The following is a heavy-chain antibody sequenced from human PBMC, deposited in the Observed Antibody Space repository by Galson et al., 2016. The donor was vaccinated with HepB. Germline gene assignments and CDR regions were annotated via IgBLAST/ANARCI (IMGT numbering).Heavy chain of an antibody. D-gene: IGHD3-9*01. CDR2: INTDGSSK. CDR1: GFTFTTYW. V-gene: IGHV3-74*01. J-gene: IGHJ4*02. CDR3: ARGGYLTGRNFDY. Sequence: SLRLSCAASGFTFTTYWMHWVRQDPEKGLVWASGINTDGSSKIYADSVKGRFTISRDNAKNTLSLQMNSLRAEDTAVYYCARGGYLTGRNFDYWGQGTQVTVSS.